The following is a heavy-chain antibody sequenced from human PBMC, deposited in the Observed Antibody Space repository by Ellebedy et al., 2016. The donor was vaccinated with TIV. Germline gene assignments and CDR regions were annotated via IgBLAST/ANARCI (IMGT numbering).Heavy chain of an antibody. Sequence: GESLKISCAASGFTFSNNWMSWVRQAPGKGLEWVANIKQDGSEKYYVDSVKGRFTISRDNAKSSLYLQMNSLRVEDTAVYYCARYGGYNSFWYWGQGTLVTVSS. CDR2: IKQDGSEK. V-gene: IGHV3-7*01. CDR1: GFTFSNNW. D-gene: IGHD3-22*01. CDR3: ARYGGYNSFWY. J-gene: IGHJ4*02.